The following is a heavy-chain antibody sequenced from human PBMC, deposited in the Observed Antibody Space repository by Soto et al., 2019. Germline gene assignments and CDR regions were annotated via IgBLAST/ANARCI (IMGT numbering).Heavy chain of an antibody. V-gene: IGHV4-39*01. D-gene: IGHD3-10*01. J-gene: IGHJ4*02. Sequence: QLQLQESGPGLVKPSETLSLTCTVSGGSISSSSYYWGWIRQPPGKGLEWIGSIYYSGSTYYNPSLKSRVTISVDTSKNQFSLKLSSLTAADTAVYYCARLPITMVRGVIIYFDYWGQGTLVTVSS. CDR1: GGSISSSSYY. CDR3: ARLPITMVRGVIIYFDY. CDR2: IYYSGST.